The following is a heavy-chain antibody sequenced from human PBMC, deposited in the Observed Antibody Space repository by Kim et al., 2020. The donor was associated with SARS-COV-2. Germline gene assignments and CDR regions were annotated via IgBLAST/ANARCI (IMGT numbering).Heavy chain of an antibody. D-gene: IGHD6-19*01. CDR3: DPCVTLAYRSGWCTCFEH. V-gene: IGHV3-23*01. Sequence: GGSLRLSCAASGLTLRSYAMNWVRQGPGKGLEWVSFITRGGDTYYAASVKGRFTSSRDSFKVTRSLQINSLRADDTGNYYCDPCVTLAYRSGWCTCFEH. CDR1: GLTLRSYA. CDR2: ITRGGDT. J-gene: IGHJ1*01.